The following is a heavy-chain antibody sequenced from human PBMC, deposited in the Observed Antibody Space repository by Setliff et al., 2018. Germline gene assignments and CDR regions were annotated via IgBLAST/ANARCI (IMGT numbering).Heavy chain of an antibody. J-gene: IGHJ4*02. V-gene: IGHV4-4*07. CDR2: IYSSGTT. CDR1: GGSISSYY. Sequence: KTSETLSLTCIVSGGSISSYYWSWIRQPAGKGLEWIGRIYSSGTTNYNPSLKSRVTMSVDTSKNQFSLKVSSVTAADTAIYYCAKGRGEMDSWGQGILVTVSS. D-gene: IGHD3-10*01. CDR3: AKGRGEMDS.